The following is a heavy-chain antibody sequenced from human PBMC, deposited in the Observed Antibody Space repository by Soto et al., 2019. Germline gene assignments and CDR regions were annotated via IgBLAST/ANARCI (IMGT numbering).Heavy chain of an antibody. Sequence: GGSLRLSCAASEFTFSSYAMSWVRQAPGKGLEWVSAIGRSGSDTYYADSVKGRFTISRDNSKNTLYLQMNSLRAEDTAVYYCASTTRSIFRGAFDIWGQGTMVTVSS. CDR3: ASTTRSIFRGAFDI. CDR2: IGRSGSDT. V-gene: IGHV3-23*01. J-gene: IGHJ3*02. CDR1: EFTFSSYA. D-gene: IGHD1-26*01.